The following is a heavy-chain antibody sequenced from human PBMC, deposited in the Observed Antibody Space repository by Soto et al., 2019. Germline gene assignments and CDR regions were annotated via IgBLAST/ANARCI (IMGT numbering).Heavy chain of an antibody. V-gene: IGHV4-59*01. CDR1: GGSIRSDV. CDR3: ARVITGTDVFDI. J-gene: IGHJ3*02. Sequence: QVQLQESGPGLVKPSETLSLTCSVSGGSIRSDVWSWLRQPPGKGLEWIGYIYNNGGTNYNPSLMSRVTISQDTSKNHFSLTLSSGTASDTAVYYCARVITGTDVFDIWGRGTMVTVSS. CDR2: IYNNGGT. D-gene: IGHD1-20*01.